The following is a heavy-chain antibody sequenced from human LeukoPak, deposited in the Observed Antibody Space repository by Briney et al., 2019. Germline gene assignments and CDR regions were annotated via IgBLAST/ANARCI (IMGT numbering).Heavy chain of an antibody. CDR3: ARVKRDCSSTSCHDAFDI. CDR2: IYHSGST. D-gene: IGHD2-2*01. CDR1: GYSISSGYY. J-gene: IGHJ3*02. Sequence: SETLSLTCTVSGYSISSGYYWGWIRQPPGKGLEWIGSIYHSGSTYYNPSLKSRVTISVDTSKNQFSLKLSSVTAADTAVYYCARVKRDCSSTSCHDAFDIWGQGTMVTVSS. V-gene: IGHV4-38-2*02.